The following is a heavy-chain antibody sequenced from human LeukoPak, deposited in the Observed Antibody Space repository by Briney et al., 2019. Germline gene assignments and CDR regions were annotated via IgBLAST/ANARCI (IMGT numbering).Heavy chain of an antibody. CDR3: ARGNYYDSSGYPSDNWFDP. Sequence: PGGSLRLSCAASGFTFSNYWMHWVRQAPGKGLVWVSRIKSDGSSTTYADSVKGRFTISRDNAKNTLYLQMNSLRAEDTAVYYCARGNYYDSSGYPSDNWFDPWGQGTLVTVSS. CDR2: IKSDGSST. D-gene: IGHD3-22*01. J-gene: IGHJ5*02. V-gene: IGHV3-74*01. CDR1: GFTFSNYW.